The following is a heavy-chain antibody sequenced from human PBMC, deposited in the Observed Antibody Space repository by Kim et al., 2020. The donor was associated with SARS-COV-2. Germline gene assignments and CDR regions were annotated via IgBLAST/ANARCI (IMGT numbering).Heavy chain of an antibody. D-gene: IGHD4-17*01. CDR3: ARISVTTVWFDP. Sequence: NYNPSLKSRVAISVDTSKNQFSLKLSSVTAADTAVYYCARISVTTVWFDPWGQGTLVTVSS. V-gene: IGHV4-59*01. J-gene: IGHJ5*02.